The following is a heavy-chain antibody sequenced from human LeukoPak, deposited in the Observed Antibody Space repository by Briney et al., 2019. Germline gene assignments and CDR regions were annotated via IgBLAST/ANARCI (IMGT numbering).Heavy chain of an antibody. V-gene: IGHV3-30-3*01. D-gene: IGHD4-17*01. CDR3: ATLPT. Sequence: GASLRLCCAAAGFTFSSYTMHWVHQAPGKGLEWVAVISYDGNNKYYVDSVKGRFTISRDNSKNTLYLQMNSLRAEDTALYYCATLPTWGQGTLVTVSS. CDR2: ISYDGNNK. J-gene: IGHJ4*02. CDR1: GFTFSSYT.